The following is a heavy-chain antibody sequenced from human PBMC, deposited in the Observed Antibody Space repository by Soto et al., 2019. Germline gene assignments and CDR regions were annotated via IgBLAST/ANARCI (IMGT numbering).Heavy chain of an antibody. J-gene: IGHJ4*02. Sequence: QITLRESGPPLVKPTQTLTLTCTISGFSLSTSGVGVGWIRQPPGKSLEWLALIYWDDVQRYSPSLKTRLTITKDTSRSQVVLTMTNMDPVDTATYYCAHSPCSGGTCYLFDYWGQGTLFTVSS. D-gene: IGHD2-15*01. V-gene: IGHV2-5*02. CDR1: GFSLSTSGVG. CDR2: IYWDDVQ. CDR3: AHSPCSGGTCYLFDY.